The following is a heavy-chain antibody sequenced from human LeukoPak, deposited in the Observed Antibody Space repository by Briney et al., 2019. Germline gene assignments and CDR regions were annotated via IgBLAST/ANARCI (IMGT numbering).Heavy chain of an antibody. CDR3: ARARHDSSGYYYWYFDL. Sequence: SETLSLTXTVSGGSISSYYWSWIRQPAGKGLEWIGRIYTSGSTNYNPSLKSRVTMSVDTSKNQFSLKLSSVTAADTAVYYCARARHDSSGYYYWYFDLWGRGTLVTVSS. V-gene: IGHV4-4*07. J-gene: IGHJ2*01. CDR1: GGSISSYY. D-gene: IGHD3-22*01. CDR2: IYTSGST.